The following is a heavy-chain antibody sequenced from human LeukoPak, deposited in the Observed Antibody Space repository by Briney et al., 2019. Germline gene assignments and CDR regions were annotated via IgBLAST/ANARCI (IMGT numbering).Heavy chain of an antibody. D-gene: IGHD3-22*01. V-gene: IGHV1-24*01. Sequence: ASVKVSCKVSGYTLTELSMRWVRQAPGKGLEWMGGFDPEDGETIYAQKFQGRVTMTEDTSTDTAYMELSSLRSEDTAVYYCATDDSSGYPLPYYYYGMDVWGQGTTVAVSS. CDR1: GYTLTELS. CDR3: ATDDSSGYPLPYYYYGMDV. CDR2: FDPEDGET. J-gene: IGHJ6*02.